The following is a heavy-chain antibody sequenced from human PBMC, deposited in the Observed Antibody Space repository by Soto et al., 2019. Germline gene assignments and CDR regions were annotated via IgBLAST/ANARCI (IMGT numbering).Heavy chain of an antibody. J-gene: IGHJ6*02. CDR1: GYSFTTYW. CDR2: ISPGGSDT. Sequence: PGESLKICCKGSGYSFTTYWIGWVRQMPGKGLEWMGIISPGGSDTRYSPSFQGQVTISADKSISTAYLQWSSLKASDTAMYYCARTSASDYYYYGMDVWGQGTTVTVSS. V-gene: IGHV5-51*01. CDR3: ARTSASDYYYYGMDV.